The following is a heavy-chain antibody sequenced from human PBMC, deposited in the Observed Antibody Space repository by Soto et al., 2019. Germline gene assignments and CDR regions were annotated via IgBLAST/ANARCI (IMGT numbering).Heavy chain of an antibody. V-gene: IGHV3-30*18. CDR1: GFTFNIYG. Sequence: GSLRLSCAASGFTFNIYGMHWVRQAPDKGLEWVALISYDGSNQYYADSVKGRFTISRDNSKNTLFLQMNSLRADDTAVYYCAKDQASGQGSFDSWGQGTLVT. CDR3: AKDQASGQGSFDS. CDR2: ISYDGSNQ. J-gene: IGHJ4*02.